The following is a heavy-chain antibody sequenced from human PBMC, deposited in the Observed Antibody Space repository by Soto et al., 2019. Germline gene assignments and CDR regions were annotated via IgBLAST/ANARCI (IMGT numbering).Heavy chain of an antibody. CDR1: CGAIRRGGFY. J-gene: IGHJ4*02. CDR2: IYYSGST. Sequence: TLSLPRTVSCGAIRRGGFYWSWVRPPPGGGLEWIGYIYYSGSTYYNPSLKSRVTISVDTSKNQFSLKLSSVTAADTAVYYCARQIQTYYYDSSGYYDYWGQGTLVTVSS. D-gene: IGHD3-22*01. CDR3: ARQIQTYYYDSSGYYDY. V-gene: IGHV4-31*03.